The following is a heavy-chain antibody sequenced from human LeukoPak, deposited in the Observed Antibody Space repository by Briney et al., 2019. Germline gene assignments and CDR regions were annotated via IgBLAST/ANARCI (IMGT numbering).Heavy chain of an antibody. CDR3: ARDGGRDGYRKYFQH. CDR1: GYTFTGYY. D-gene: IGHD5-24*01. Sequence: ASVKVSCKASGYTFTGYYLHWVRQAPGQGPEWMGWINPNSGGSHYAQRFQGRVTMTRDTSISTAYMELSRLRSDDTALYYCARDGGRDGYRKYFQHWGQGTLVTVSS. J-gene: IGHJ1*01. CDR2: INPNSGGS. V-gene: IGHV1-2*02.